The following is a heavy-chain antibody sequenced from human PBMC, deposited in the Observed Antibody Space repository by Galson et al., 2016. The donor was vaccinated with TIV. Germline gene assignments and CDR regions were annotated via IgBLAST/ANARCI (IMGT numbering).Heavy chain of an antibody. J-gene: IGHJ4*02. CDR3: ARSYDSSGNRGRFDH. D-gene: IGHD3-22*01. Sequence: SLRLSCAASGLTVSTNYMSWVRQAPGKGLEWVSIVYSDGSTYYADSVKGRFSISRDNSKNTVYHQMNSLRAEDTAVYYCARSYDSSGNRGRFDHWGQGTLVTVSS. CDR2: VYSDGST. CDR1: GLTVSTNY. V-gene: IGHV3-53*01.